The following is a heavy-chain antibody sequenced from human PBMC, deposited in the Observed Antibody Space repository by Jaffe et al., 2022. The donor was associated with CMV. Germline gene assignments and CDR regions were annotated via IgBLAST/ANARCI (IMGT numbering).Heavy chain of an antibody. CDR1: GGSVSSGSYY. CDR3: ARGTYYYDSSGYPSRSPLDY. J-gene: IGHJ4*02. D-gene: IGHD3-22*01. V-gene: IGHV4-61*01. Sequence: QVQLQESGPGLVKPSETLSLTCTVSGGSVSSGSYYWSWIRQPPGKGLEWIGYIYYSGSTNYNPSLKSRVTISVDTSKNQFSLKLSSVTAADTAVYYCARGTYYYDSSGYPSRSPLDYWGQGTLVTVSS. CDR2: IYYSGST.